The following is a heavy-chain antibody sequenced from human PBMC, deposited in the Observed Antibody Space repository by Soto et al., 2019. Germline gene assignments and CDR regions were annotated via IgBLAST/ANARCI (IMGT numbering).Heavy chain of an antibody. J-gene: IGHJ6*02. CDR3: ADPVPVRYFDWLPRNYYYYGMDV. CDR1: GFTFSSYA. D-gene: IGHD3-9*01. Sequence: QTGGSLRLSCAASGFTFSSYAMSWVRQAPGKGLEWVSAISGSGGSTYYADSVKGRFTISRDNSKNTLYLQMNSLRAEDTAVYYCADPVPVRYFDWLPRNYYYYGMDVWGQGTTVTVSS. V-gene: IGHV3-23*01. CDR2: ISGSGGST.